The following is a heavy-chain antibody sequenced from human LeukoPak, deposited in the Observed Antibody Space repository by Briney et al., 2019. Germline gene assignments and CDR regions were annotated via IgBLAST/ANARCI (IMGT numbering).Heavy chain of an antibody. CDR3: ASDNYGGKYGY. CDR1: GGTFSSYS. D-gene: IGHD4-23*01. CDR2: IIPILGIA. Sequence: ASVKVSCKASGGTFSSYSVSWVRQAPGQGLEWMGRIIPILGIANYAQKFQGRVTITADKSTSTAYMELSSLRTEDTAVYYCASDNYGGKYGYWGQGTLVTVSS. V-gene: IGHV1-69*02. J-gene: IGHJ4*02.